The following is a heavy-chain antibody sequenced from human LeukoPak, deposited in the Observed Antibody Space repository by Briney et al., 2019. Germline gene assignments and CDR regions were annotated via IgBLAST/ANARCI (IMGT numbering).Heavy chain of an antibody. Sequence: ASVKVSCKASGYTFTSYGISWVRQAPGQGLEWMGWISAYNGNTNYAQKLQGRVTMTTDTSTSTAYMELRSLRSDDTAVYYCARDMEYSSSYPAFDIWGQGTMVTVSS. D-gene: IGHD6-6*01. V-gene: IGHV1-18*01. CDR2: ISAYNGNT. CDR3: ARDMEYSSSYPAFDI. J-gene: IGHJ3*02. CDR1: GYTFTSYG.